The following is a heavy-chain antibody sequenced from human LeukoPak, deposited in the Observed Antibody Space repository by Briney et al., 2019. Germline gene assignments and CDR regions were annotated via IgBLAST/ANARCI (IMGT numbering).Heavy chain of an antibody. CDR1: GFTFSDYY. CDR2: ISGVASDI. Sequence: GGSLRLSCAASGFTFSDYYMTWIRQAPGKGLEWVSYISGVASDIYYGDSVKGRFTISSDNAKNSVYLQMNSLRAEDTAVYYCARGGALGMDVWGQGTTVTVSS. V-gene: IGHV3-11*01. CDR3: ARGGALGMDV. D-gene: IGHD1-26*01. J-gene: IGHJ6*02.